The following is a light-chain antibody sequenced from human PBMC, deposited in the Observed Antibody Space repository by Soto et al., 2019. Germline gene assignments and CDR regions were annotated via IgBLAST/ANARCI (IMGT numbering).Light chain of an antibody. CDR3: SSYTNKDPLL. V-gene: IGLV2-14*03. CDR2: DVT. Sequence: QSALTQPASVSGSPGQSITISCTGTSSDVGGYDHVSWYQQHPGKAPKLIIYDVTVRPSGISPRFSGSKSDNTASLAVSGLQPEDGADYYCSSYTNKDPLLFGGGTKLTVL. J-gene: IGLJ3*02. CDR1: SSDVGGYDH.